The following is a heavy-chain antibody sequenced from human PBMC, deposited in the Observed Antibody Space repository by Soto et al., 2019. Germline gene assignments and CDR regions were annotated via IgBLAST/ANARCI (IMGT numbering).Heavy chain of an antibody. D-gene: IGHD1-26*01. CDR3: ATIRGGAGATDY. J-gene: IGHJ4*02. V-gene: IGHV3-48*02. Sequence: PGGSLRLSCAASGFTFGISDMNWVRQAPGKGLEWVAYISSTSSTIRYADSVKSRFAISRDNAKNSVFLHMNSLKDEDTAVYYCATIRGGAGATDYWGQGTLVTVSS. CDR2: ISSTSSTI. CDR1: GFTFGISD.